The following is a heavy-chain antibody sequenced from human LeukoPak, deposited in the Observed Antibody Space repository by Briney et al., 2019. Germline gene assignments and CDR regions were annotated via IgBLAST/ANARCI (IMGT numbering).Heavy chain of an antibody. D-gene: IGHD4-17*01. CDR2: IYSGGST. J-gene: IGHJ4*02. CDR3: ASTFYGCSPPY. Sequence: GGSLRLSCAASGFTVSSSYMSWVRQAPGKGLEWVSVIYSGGSTYYSDSVKGRFTVSRDNSKNTLYLQMNSLRAEDTAVYYCASTFYGCSPPYWGQGTLVSGFS. V-gene: IGHV3-66*01. CDR1: GFTVSSSY.